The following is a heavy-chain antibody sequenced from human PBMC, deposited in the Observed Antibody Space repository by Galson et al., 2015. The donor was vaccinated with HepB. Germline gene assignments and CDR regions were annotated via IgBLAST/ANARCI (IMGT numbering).Heavy chain of an antibody. V-gene: IGHV1-18*01. CDR1: GYTFSMYA. D-gene: IGHD3-10*01. Sequence: SVKVSCKASGYTFSMYAIIWLRQAPGQGLEWMGWISPYSNKTNYAERVQGRVTMTTDTSTNTAYMDLKSLRSDDTAVYYCARDRFPGSGGFDSWGQGTLVPVPS. CDR2: ISPYSNKT. J-gene: IGHJ4*02. CDR3: ARDRFPGSGGFDS.